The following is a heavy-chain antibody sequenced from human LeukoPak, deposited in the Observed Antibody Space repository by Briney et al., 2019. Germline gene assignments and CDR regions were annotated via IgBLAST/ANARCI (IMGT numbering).Heavy chain of an antibody. CDR1: GGSISSYY. Sequence: PSETLSLTCTVSGGSISSYYWSWVRQPAGKGLEWVGRIYSSGSTNYNPSRKSRVTMSVDTSKNQFSLKLSSVTAADTAVYYCARGPHIVVVTAQHNWFDPWGQGTLVTVSS. CDR3: ARGPHIVVVTAQHNWFDP. V-gene: IGHV4-4*07. CDR2: IYSSGST. J-gene: IGHJ5*02. D-gene: IGHD2-21*02.